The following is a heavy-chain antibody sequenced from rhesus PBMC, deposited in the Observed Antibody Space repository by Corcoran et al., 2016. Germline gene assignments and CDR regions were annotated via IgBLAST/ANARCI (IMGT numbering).Heavy chain of an antibody. CDR2: INGDGGNS. Sequence: QVQLQESGPGLVKPSEPLSLTCAVSGGSFSDFYWGWIRQPPGKGLEWIGYINGDGGNSDYNPSLKSRVTISTDTSKNQFSLKLSSVTAADTAVYYCARGGNCLDYWGQGVLVTVSS. J-gene: IGHJ4*01. D-gene: IGHD1-44*01. CDR3: ARGGNCLDY. CDR1: GGSFSDFY. V-gene: IGHV4-165*01.